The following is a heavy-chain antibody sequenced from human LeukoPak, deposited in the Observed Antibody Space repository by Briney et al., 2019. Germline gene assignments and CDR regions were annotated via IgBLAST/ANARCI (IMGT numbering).Heavy chain of an antibody. V-gene: IGHV1-8*03. CDR2: MNPNSGNT. CDR1: GYTFTSYD. Sequence: GASVKVSCKASGYTFTSYDINWVRQATGQGLEWMGWMNPNSGNTGYAQKFQGRVTITRNTSLSTAYMELSSLRSEDTAVYYCARGGRRTAPYKPFDYWGQGTLVTVSS. J-gene: IGHJ4*02. D-gene: IGHD2-21*02. CDR3: ARGGRRTAPYKPFDY.